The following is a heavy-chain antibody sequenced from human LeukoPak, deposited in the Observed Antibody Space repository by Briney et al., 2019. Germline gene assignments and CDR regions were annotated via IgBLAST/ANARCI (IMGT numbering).Heavy chain of an antibody. D-gene: IGHD5-12*01. V-gene: IGHV3-33*08. CDR3: ARSVEVATGCDY. CDR1: GFTFSSYA. CDR2: IWYDGSNK. Sequence: SGGSLRLSCAASGFTFSSYAMSWVRQAPGEGLEWVAVIWYDGSNKYYADSVKGRFTISRDNSKNTLYLQMNSLRAEDTAVYYCARSVEVATGCDYWGQGTLVTVSS. J-gene: IGHJ4*02.